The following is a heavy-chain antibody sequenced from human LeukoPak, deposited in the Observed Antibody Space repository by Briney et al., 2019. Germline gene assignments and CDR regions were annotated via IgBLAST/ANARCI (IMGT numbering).Heavy chain of an antibody. J-gene: IGHJ4*02. CDR2: ISPYNGNT. CDR3: ARDGGPTYYYGSGSYWHFDY. CDR1: GYTFNTYG. Sequence: ASVKVSCKPSGYTFNTYGITWVRQAPGQGLEWMGWISPYNGNTNYAQKFQGRVTLTTDTSTSTAYMELRSLRSDDTAVYYCARDGGPTYYYGSGSYWHFDYWGQGTLVTVSS. V-gene: IGHV1-18*01. D-gene: IGHD3-10*01.